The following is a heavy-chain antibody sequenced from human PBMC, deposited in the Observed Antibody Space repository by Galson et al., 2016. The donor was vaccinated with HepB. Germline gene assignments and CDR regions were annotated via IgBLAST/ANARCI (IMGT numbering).Heavy chain of an antibody. J-gene: IGHJ6*02. Sequence: SLRLSCAGSGSTLSSYVMSWFRQAPGQGLEWVSYIIGNGSTTSYADSVKGRFTISRDNFKNTLSLQMNSLRAEDTAVYFCAKAGSRAFIVALDYGMDVWGQGTTVTVSS. CDR2: IIGNGSTT. D-gene: IGHD5-12*01. V-gene: IGHV3-23*01. CDR1: GSTLSSYV. CDR3: AKAGSRAFIVALDYGMDV.